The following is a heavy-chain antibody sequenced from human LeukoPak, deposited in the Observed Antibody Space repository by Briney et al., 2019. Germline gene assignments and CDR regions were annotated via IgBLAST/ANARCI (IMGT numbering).Heavy chain of an antibody. V-gene: IGHV3-23*01. D-gene: IGHD3-10*01. J-gene: IGHJ4*02. CDR1: GFTFSTYA. Sequence: GGSLRLSCAASGFTFSTYAMTWVRQAPGKGLEWVSGISGSGDRIYYAESVKGRFTISRDNAKDTLYLQMNSLRAEDTAVYYCAKGLSGTYSPLFDYWGQGTLVTVSS. CDR2: ISGSGDRI. CDR3: AKGLSGTYSPLFDY.